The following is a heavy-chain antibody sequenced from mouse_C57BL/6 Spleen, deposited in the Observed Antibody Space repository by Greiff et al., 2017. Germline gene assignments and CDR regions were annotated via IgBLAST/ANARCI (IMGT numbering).Heavy chain of an antibody. D-gene: IGHD1-1*01. CDR1: GYTFTSYW. CDR3: ARWYGSSNYFDN. Sequence: VQLQQPGAELVRPGSSVKLSCKASGYTFTSYWMHWVKQRPIQGLEWIGNIDPSDSETHYNQQFKDKATLTVDKSSSTAYMQLSSLTSEDSAVYYCARWYGSSNYFDNWGQGTTLTVSS. CDR2: IDPSDSET. J-gene: IGHJ2*01. V-gene: IGHV1-52*01.